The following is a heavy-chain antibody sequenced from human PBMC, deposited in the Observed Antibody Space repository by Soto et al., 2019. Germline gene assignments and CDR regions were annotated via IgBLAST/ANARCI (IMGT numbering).Heavy chain of an antibody. J-gene: IGHJ6*02. Sequence: SETLSLTCAVYGGSFSGYYWSWIRQPPGKGLEWIGEINHSGSTNYNPSLKSRVTISVDTSKNQFSLNRYSVTAADTAVYYCARSGARVAGPSYYYYNGMDAWGQWTTVTVS. CDR2: INHSGST. D-gene: IGHD6-19*01. V-gene: IGHV4-34*01. CDR1: GGSFSGYY. CDR3: ARSGARVAGPSYYYYNGMDA.